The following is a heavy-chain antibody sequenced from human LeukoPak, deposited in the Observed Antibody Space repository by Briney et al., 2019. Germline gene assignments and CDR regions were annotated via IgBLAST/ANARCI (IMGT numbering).Heavy chain of an antibody. CDR1: GYSISSGYY. CDR3: ARDPHVYSGYDSVWGFY. CDR2: IYHSGST. J-gene: IGHJ4*02. D-gene: IGHD5-12*01. V-gene: IGHV4-38-2*02. Sequence: PSETLSLTCTVSGYSISSGYYWGWIRQPPGKGLEWIGSIYHSGSTYYNPSLKSRVTISVDTSKNQFSLKLSSVTAADTAVYYCARDPHVYSGYDSVWGFYWGQGTLVTVSS.